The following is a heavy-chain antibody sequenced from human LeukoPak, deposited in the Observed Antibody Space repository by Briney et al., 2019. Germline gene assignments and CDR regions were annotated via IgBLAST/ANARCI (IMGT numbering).Heavy chain of an antibody. D-gene: IGHD3/OR15-3a*01. V-gene: IGHV4-61*02. CDR3: ARQTGSGLFILP. J-gene: IGHJ4*02. CDR2: ICTSGST. CDR1: GGSISSGSYY. Sequence: PSETLSLTCTVSGGSISSGSYYWSWIRQPAGKGLEWIGRICTSGSTNYNPSLKSRVTISVDTSKNQFSLRLTSATAADTAVYYCARQTGSGLFILPGGQGTLVTVSS.